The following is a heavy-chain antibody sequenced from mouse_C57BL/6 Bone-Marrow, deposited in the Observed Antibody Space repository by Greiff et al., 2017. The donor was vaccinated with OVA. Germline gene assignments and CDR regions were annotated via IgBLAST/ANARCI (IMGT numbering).Heavy chain of an antibody. CDR1: GFSLTSYG. CDR2: IWSGGST. CDR3: ALGITTDWYFDV. V-gene: IGHV2-4*01. Sequence: QVQLQQSGPGLVQPSQSLSITCTVSGFSLTSYGVHWVRQPPGQGLEWLGVIWSGGSTDYNAAFISRLGISKDNSKSQVFFKMNSLQADDTAIYYCALGITTDWYFDVWGTGTTVTVSS. D-gene: IGHD2-4*01. J-gene: IGHJ1*03.